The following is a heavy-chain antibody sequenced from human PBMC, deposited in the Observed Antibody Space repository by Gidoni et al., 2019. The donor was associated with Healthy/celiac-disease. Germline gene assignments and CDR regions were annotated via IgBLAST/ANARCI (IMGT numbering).Heavy chain of an antibody. CDR3: AKAGVTTDWYFDL. CDR2: ISGSGGST. Sequence: EVQLLESGGGLVQPGGSLRLSCAASGFTFSSYAMSWVRQAPGKGLGWVSAISGSGGSTYYADSVKGRFTISRDNSKSTLYLQMNSLRAEDTAVYYCAKAGVTTDWYFDLWGRGTLVTVSS. V-gene: IGHV3-23*01. J-gene: IGHJ2*01. D-gene: IGHD4-17*01. CDR1: GFTFSSYA.